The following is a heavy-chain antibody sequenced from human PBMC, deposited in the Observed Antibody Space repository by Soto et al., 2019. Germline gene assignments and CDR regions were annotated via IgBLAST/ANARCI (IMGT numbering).Heavy chain of an antibody. CDR3: ASRRDYDILTAYYYYYYMDV. Sequence: PGGSLRLSCAASGFTVSSNYMSWVRQAPGKGLEWVSVIYSGGSTYYADSVKGRFTISRHNSKNTLYLQMNSLRAEDTAVYYCASRRDYDILTAYYYYYYMDVWGKGTTVTVSS. D-gene: IGHD3-9*01. CDR2: IYSGGST. CDR1: GFTVSSNY. V-gene: IGHV3-53*04. J-gene: IGHJ6*03.